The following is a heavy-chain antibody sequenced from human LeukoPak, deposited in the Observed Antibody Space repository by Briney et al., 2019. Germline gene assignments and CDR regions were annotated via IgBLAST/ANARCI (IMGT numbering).Heavy chain of an antibody. D-gene: IGHD6-13*01. CDR1: GYSFTSYW. CDR2: IYPGDSDT. V-gene: IGHV5-51*01. J-gene: IGHJ1*01. Sequence: AGESLKISCKGSGYSFTSYWIGWVRQMPGKGLEWMGIIYPGDSDTRYSPSFQGQVTISADNSISTAYLQWSSLKASDTAMYYCASRIAAAGPTAEYFQHWGQGTLVTVSS. CDR3: ASRIAAAGPTAEYFQH.